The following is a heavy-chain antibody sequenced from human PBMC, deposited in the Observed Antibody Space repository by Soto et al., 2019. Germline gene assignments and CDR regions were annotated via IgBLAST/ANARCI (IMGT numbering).Heavy chain of an antibody. Sequence: QVHLEESGPGLVRPSGTLSLTCNVSGVPISSYNWWTWVRQTPGKAMEWIGENYHNGRTNYNPSLKSRVSLSVDKTKNHFSLNLQTLTAADTAVYYCARGTLVGSSTRNWFDPWGQGTQVTVSS. CDR3: ARGTLVGSSTRNWFDP. CDR1: GVPISSYNW. D-gene: IGHD3-10*01. J-gene: IGHJ5*02. V-gene: IGHV4-4*02. CDR2: NYHNGRT.